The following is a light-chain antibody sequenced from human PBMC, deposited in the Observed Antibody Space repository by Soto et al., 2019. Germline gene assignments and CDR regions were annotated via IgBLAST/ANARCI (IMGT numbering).Light chain of an antibody. V-gene: IGKV3-20*01. CDR1: QSVSSNS. CDR2: GAS. J-gene: IGKJ5*01. Sequence: IGLTQSPGTLSLSPGERATLSCRASQSVSSNSLAWYQQKPGHPPRVFIYGASTRATGIPDRFSGSGSGTDFTLTISRLEPEDFAVYYCHHYGSSPLTFGQGTRLEIK. CDR3: HHYGSSPLT.